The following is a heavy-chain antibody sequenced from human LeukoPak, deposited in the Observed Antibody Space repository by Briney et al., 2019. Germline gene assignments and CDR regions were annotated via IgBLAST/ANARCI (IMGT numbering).Heavy chain of an antibody. CDR3: AKDRVRNSFDS. J-gene: IGHJ4*02. V-gene: IGHV3-74*01. CDR2: INTDGSST. Sequence: GGSLRLSCAASGFTFSSDWMNWVRQAPGKGLVWVSRINTDGSSTSYADSVKGRFTISRDNAKNTLYLQMNSLKNEDTAVYYCAKDRVRNSFDSWGRGTLVTVSS. CDR1: GFTFSSDW. D-gene: IGHD1-14*01.